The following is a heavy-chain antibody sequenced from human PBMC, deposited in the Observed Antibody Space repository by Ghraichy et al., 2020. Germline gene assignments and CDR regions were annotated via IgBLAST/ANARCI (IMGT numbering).Heavy chain of an antibody. J-gene: IGHJ4*02. Sequence: GRSLRLSCAASGFTFSDYYMSWIRQAPGKGLEWVSYISSSSSYTNYADSVKGRFTISRDNAKNSLYLQMNSLRAEDTAVYYCARASYGDYGGFDYWGQGTLVTVSS. V-gene: IGHV3-11*06. D-gene: IGHD4-17*01. CDR1: GFTFSDYY. CDR3: ARASYGDYGGFDY. CDR2: ISSSSSYT.